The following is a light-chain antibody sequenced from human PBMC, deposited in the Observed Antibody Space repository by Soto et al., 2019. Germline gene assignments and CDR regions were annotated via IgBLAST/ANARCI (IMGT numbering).Light chain of an antibody. Sequence: EIVLTQSPGTLSLSPGERATLSCRASQSVSSSYLAWYQQKPGQAPRLLIYGASSRATGIQDRFSGSGAGTDFTLTIRRLEPEDFAVYYCQQYGSSRWTFGQGTKVDIK. CDR1: QSVSSSY. CDR3: QQYGSSRWT. J-gene: IGKJ1*01. V-gene: IGKV3-20*01. CDR2: GAS.